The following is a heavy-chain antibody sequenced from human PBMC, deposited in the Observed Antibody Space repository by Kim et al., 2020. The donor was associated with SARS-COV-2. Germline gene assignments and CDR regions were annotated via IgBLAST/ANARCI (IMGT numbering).Heavy chain of an antibody. V-gene: IGHV1-2*02. CDR2: INPNSGGT. J-gene: IGHJ6*02. D-gene: IGHD3-9*01. Sequence: ASVKVSCKASGYTFTGYYMHWVRQAPGQGLEWMGWINPNSGGTNYAQKFQGRVTMTRDTSISTAYMELSRLRSDDTAVYYCAREASGTGGMDVWGQGTTVTVSS. CDR1: GYTFTGYY. CDR3: AREASGTGGMDV.